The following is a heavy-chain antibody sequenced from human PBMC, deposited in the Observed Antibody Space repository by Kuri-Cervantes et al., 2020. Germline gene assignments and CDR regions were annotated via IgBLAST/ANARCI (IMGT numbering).Heavy chain of an antibody. V-gene: IGHV4-34*01. Sequence: SWLRQPPGKGLEWIGEINHSGSTNYNPSLKSRVTISVGTSKNQLSLKLSSVTAADTAVYYCARGYFDYWGQGTLVTVSS. CDR3: ARGYFDY. CDR2: INHSGST. J-gene: IGHJ4*02.